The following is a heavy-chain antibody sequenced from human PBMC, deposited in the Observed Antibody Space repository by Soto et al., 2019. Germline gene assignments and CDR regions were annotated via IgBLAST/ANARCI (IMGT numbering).Heavy chain of an antibody. Sequence: PSETLSLTCTVSGGSISSGGYYWSWIRQHPGKGLEWIGYTYSSGSTYYNPSLKSRVTISVDTSKNQFSLKLSSVTAADPAVYYCARSGEGYYDSSGFSFDYWGQGTLVAVSS. CDR2: TYSSGST. V-gene: IGHV4-31*03. J-gene: IGHJ4*02. CDR1: GGSISSGGYY. CDR3: ARSGEGYYDSSGFSFDY. D-gene: IGHD3-22*01.